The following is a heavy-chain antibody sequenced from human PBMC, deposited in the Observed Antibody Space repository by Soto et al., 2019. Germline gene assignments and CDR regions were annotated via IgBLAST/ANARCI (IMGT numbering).Heavy chain of an antibody. CDR3: ARGPHDYGDYRTDY. Sequence: GGSLRLSCAASGFTFSSYSTNWVRQAPGKGLEWVSYISSSSSTIYYADSVKGRFTISRDNAKNSLYLQMNSLRAEDTAVYYCARGPHDYGDYRTDYWGQGTLVTVSS. D-gene: IGHD4-17*01. V-gene: IGHV3-48*01. J-gene: IGHJ4*02. CDR1: GFTFSSYS. CDR2: ISSSSSTI.